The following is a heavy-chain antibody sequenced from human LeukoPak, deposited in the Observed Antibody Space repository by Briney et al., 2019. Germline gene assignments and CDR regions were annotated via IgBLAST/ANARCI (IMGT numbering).Heavy chain of an antibody. CDR3: ARRESSSWYEDWYFDL. V-gene: IGHV4-39*01. J-gene: IGHJ2*01. CDR2: IYYSGNT. Sequence: SETLSLTCTVSGGSVSSSSYYWGWIRQPPGKGLEWIGSIYYSGNTYYNPSLKSRVTISVGTSKNQFSLKLSSVTAADTAVYYCARRESSSWYEDWYFDLWGRGTLVTVSS. CDR1: GGSVSSSSYY. D-gene: IGHD6-13*01.